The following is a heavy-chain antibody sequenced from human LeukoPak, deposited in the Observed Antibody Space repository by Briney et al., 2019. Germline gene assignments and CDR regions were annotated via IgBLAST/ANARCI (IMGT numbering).Heavy chain of an antibody. V-gene: IGHV1-46*01. CDR3: ARDFSKWWVVSATRDYFDY. Sequence: GASVKVSCKAFGYTFTSNYMHWVRQAPGQGPEWMGVISPSGGSTTYAQKFQGRVTLTRDMSTSTDYLELSRLRSDDTAMYYCARDFSKWWVVSATRDYFDYWGQGTLVTVSS. CDR1: GYTFTSNY. D-gene: IGHD2-21*02. J-gene: IGHJ4*02. CDR2: ISPSGGST.